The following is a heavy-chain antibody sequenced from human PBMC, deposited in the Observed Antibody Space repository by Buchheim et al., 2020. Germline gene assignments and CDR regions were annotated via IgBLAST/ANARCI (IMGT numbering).Heavy chain of an antibody. J-gene: IGHJ6*02. CDR1: GGSISSSNW. D-gene: IGHD3-10*01. CDR2: IYHSGST. Sequence: QVQLQESGPGLVKPSGTLSLTCAVSGGSISSSNWWSWVRQPPGKGLEWIGEIYHSGSTNYNPSLKSRVTISVDKSKNQSSLKLSSVTAADTAVYYCATFLYGSGKFSFAPLRYGMDVWGQGTT. CDR3: ATFLYGSGKFSFAPLRYGMDV. V-gene: IGHV4-4*02.